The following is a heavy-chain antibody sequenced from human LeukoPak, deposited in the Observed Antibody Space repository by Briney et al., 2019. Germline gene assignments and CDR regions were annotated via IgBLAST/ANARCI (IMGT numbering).Heavy chain of an antibody. Sequence: GGSLRLSFAASGFSFSNYWMSWVRQAPGKGLEWVASISENGRAKPYVASVRGRFTISRDNTKNSLYLQMNSLRVEDTAVYYCARGGAAAARKRGIDYWGQGTLVTDSS. CDR3: ARGGAAAARKRGIDY. J-gene: IGHJ4*02. D-gene: IGHD6-13*01. CDR1: GFSFSNYW. V-gene: IGHV3-7*01. CDR2: ISENGRAK.